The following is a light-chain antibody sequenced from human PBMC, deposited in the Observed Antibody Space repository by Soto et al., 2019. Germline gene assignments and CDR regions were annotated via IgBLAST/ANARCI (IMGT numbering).Light chain of an antibody. CDR1: ASIRPW. V-gene: IGKV1-5*01. J-gene: IGKJ1*01. CDR2: DAS. CDR3: QQYHNYPRA. Sequence: DIQMTQSPSILSASILDRFTITCRASASIRPWLAWYEHKPGKAPKFLIYDASSLESGVPSRFSGSGSGTEFTLTISNLQPDDFATYFCQQYHNYPRAFGQGTK.